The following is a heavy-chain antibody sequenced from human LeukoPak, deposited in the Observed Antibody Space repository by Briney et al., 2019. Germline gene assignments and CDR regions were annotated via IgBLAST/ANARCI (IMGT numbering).Heavy chain of an antibody. V-gene: IGHV3-23*01. CDR1: GFTFSSYA. Sequence: GGSLRLSCAASGFTFSSYAMSWVRRAPGKGLEWVSAISGSGGSTYYTDSVEGRFTISRDNSKNTLYLQMNSLRAEDTAVYYCAKRGSDGDYFDYWGQGSLVTVSS. J-gene: IGHJ4*02. CDR3: AKRGSDGDYFDY. CDR2: ISGSGGST. D-gene: IGHD4-17*01.